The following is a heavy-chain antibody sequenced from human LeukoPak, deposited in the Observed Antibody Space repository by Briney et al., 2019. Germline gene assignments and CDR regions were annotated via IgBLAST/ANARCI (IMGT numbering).Heavy chain of an antibody. CDR3: ARGGSSDWLDYFDY. CDR2: IYSGRST. D-gene: IGHD6-19*01. CDR1: GVTVSSNY. J-gene: IGHJ4*02. V-gene: IGHV3-53*01. Sequence: GGSLRLSCAASGVTVSSNYMSWVRQAPGKGLEWGSVIYSGRSTYYADSVKGRFTISRDSYKHPLHLHMNSLRAEAPAVYYCARGGSSDWLDYFDYWGQGTLVTASS.